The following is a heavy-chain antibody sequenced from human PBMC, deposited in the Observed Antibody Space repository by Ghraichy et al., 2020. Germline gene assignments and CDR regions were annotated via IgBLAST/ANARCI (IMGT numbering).Heavy chain of an antibody. CDR2: ISGSSNYI. D-gene: IGHD5-12*01. CDR3: ATAPLAPPYFDD. CDR1: GSTLSGYT. V-gene: IGHV3-21*01. Sequence: GGSLRLSCVGSGSTLSGYTMNWVRQAPGEGLDWVSSISGSSNYIDYADSVKGRFTISRDNAKNSLYLQMNSLRAEDTAVYYCATAPLAPPYFDDWGQGTLVTVSS. J-gene: IGHJ4*02.